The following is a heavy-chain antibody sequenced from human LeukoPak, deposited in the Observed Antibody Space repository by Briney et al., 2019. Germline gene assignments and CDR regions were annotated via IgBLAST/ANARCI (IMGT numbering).Heavy chain of an antibody. D-gene: IGHD5-18*01. CDR3: ARNRKRGYSYGPVGFFH. J-gene: IGHJ4*02. CDR1: GGSISSSSYY. CDR2: IYYSGST. Sequence: SETLSFTCTVSGGSISSSSYYWGWIRQPPGKGLEWIGSIYYSGSTYYNPSLKSRVTISVDTSKNQFSLKLSSVTAADTAVYYCARNRKRGYSYGPVGFFHWGQGTLVTVSS. V-gene: IGHV4-39*01.